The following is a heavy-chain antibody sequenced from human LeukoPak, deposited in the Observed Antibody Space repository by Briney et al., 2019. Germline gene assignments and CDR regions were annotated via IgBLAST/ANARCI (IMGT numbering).Heavy chain of an antibody. CDR3: ARVSRGFGELLPLGMDV. CDR1: GFTFSSYS. CDR2: ISSSSSTI. V-gene: IGHV3-48*01. Sequence: GGSLRLSCAASGFTFSSYSMNWVRQAPGKGLEWVSYISSSSSTIYYADSVKGRFTISRDNAKNSLYLQMNSLRAEDTAVYYCARVSRGFGELLPLGMDVWGKGTTVTVSS. J-gene: IGHJ6*04. D-gene: IGHD3-10*01.